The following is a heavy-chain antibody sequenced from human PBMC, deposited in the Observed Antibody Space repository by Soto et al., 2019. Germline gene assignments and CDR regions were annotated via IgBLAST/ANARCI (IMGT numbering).Heavy chain of an antibody. D-gene: IGHD2-2*01. V-gene: IGHV1-3*01. J-gene: IGHJ3*02. CDR1: GYTFTSYG. CDR2: INAGNGNT. CDR3: ARAGFCSTTSCSDAFAI. Sequence: ASVKVSCKASGYTFTSYGISWVRQAPGQGPEWMGWINAGNGNTKFSQRFQGRVTITRDTSANIAYMELSSLTSEDTAVYYCARAGFCSTTSCSDAFAIWGQGTMVTVTS.